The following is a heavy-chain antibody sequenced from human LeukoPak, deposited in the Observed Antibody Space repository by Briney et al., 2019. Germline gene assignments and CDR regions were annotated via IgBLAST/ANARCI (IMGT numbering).Heavy chain of an antibody. V-gene: IGHV1-2*06. CDR2: INPNSGGT. CDR1: GYTFTGYY. CDR3: ARDSMRYYGSGSQFG. Sequence: ASVKVSCKASGYTFTGYYMHWVRQAPGQGLEWMGRINPNSGGTNYAQKFQGRVTMTRDTSISTAYMELSRLRSDDTAVYYCARDSMRYYGSGSQFGWGQGTLVTVPS. D-gene: IGHD3-10*01. J-gene: IGHJ4*02.